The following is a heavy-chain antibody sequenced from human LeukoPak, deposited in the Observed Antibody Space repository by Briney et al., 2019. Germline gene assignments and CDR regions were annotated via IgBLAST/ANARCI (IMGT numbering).Heavy chain of an antibody. CDR2: ISAYNGNT. CDR3: ARDVFETSYYYGSGSYANDY. CDR1: GYTFTSYG. V-gene: IGHV1-18*01. Sequence: ASLKVSCKASGYTFTSYGISWVRQAPGQGLEWMAWISAYNGNTNYAQKLQGRVTMTTDTSTSTAYMELRSLRSDDTAVYYCARDVFETSYYYGSGSYANDYWGQGTLVTVSS. J-gene: IGHJ4*02. D-gene: IGHD3-10*01.